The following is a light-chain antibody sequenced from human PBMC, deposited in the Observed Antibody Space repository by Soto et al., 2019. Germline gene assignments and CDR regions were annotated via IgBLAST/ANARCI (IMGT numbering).Light chain of an antibody. Sequence: DIQMTQSPSTLSASVGDRVTITCRASQSINNWLAWYQQKPGKAPKLLIYKASNLDIGVPSRFSGSGSGTEFTLTISILQPDDFATYYCQQCDTYWTFGQGTKEEIK. CDR2: KAS. CDR1: QSINNW. V-gene: IGKV1-5*03. CDR3: QQCDTYWT. J-gene: IGKJ1*01.